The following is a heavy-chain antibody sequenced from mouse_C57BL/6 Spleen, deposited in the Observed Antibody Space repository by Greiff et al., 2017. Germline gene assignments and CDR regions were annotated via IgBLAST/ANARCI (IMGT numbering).Heavy chain of an antibody. D-gene: IGHD4-1*01. Sequence: VKLQESDAELVKPGASVKISCKVSGYTFTDPTIHWMKQRPEQGLEWIGYIYPRDGSTKYNEKFKGKATLTADKYSSTAYMQLNSLTSEDSAVYFCASWDYYWYFDGWGTGTTVTVSS. CDR2: IYPRDGST. V-gene: IGHV1-78*01. J-gene: IGHJ1*03. CDR3: ASWDYYWYFDG. CDR1: GYTFTDPT.